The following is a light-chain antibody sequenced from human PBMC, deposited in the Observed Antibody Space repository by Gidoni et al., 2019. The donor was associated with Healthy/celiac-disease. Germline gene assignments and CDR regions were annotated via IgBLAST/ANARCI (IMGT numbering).Light chain of an antibody. CDR3: QQYSSSPFT. J-gene: IGKJ3*01. CDR1: QSVSSSY. Sequence: IALTQSPGTLSSSPGERATLACRASQSVSSSYLAWYQQKPGQAPRLLIYVASSRATGIPDRFSGSGSGTDFTLTISRLEPEDFAVYYCQQYSSSPFTFGPGTKVDIK. CDR2: VAS. V-gene: IGKV3-20*01.